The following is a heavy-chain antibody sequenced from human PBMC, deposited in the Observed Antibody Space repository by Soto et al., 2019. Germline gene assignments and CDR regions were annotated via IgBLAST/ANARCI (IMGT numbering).Heavy chain of an antibody. CDR3: ARVRIAEGDY. J-gene: IGHJ4*02. D-gene: IGHD6-13*01. CDR1: GFAFSTFS. Sequence: PGGSLRLSCAASGFAFSTFSMHWVRQAPGKGLEWVSSIGTRGDIYYADSVKGRFTISRDNAKNSLYLQMNSLRAEDTAVYYCARVRIAEGDYWGQGTLVTVSS. V-gene: IGHV3-21*04. CDR2: IGTRGDI.